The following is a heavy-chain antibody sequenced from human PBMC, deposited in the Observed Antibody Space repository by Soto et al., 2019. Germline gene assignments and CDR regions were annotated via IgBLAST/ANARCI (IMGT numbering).Heavy chain of an antibody. D-gene: IGHD4-4*01. Sequence: ASVKVSCKASGYTFTSYGISWVRRAPGQGLEWMGWISAYNGNTNYAQKLQGRVTMTTDTSTSTAYMELRSLRSDDTAVYYCAREITATTVGGNWFDPWGQGTLVTVSS. CDR3: AREITATTVGGNWFDP. V-gene: IGHV1-18*04. CDR1: GYTFTSYG. J-gene: IGHJ5*02. CDR2: ISAYNGNT.